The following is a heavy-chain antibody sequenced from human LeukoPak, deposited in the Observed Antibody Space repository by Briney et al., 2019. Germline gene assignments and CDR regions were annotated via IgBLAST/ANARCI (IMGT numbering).Heavy chain of an antibody. Sequence: PSQTLSLICTVAGGSISSGDDDWGWLRQPAGKELEWVEHIYSSGSTNYNPSLESQVTISVDTSKHQFSLNLNSVTAADTAVYYCARGQCGGNCAFALYFDLWGRGTLVTVSS. D-gene: IGHD2-21*02. CDR1: GGSISSGDDD. J-gene: IGHJ2*01. CDR3: ARGQCGGNCAFALYFDL. V-gene: IGHV4-61*09. CDR2: IYSSGST.